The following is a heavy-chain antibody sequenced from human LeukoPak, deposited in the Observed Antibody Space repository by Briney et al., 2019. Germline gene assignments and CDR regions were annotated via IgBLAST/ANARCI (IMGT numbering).Heavy chain of an antibody. Sequence: GASVKVSCKASGYTFTGYYMHWVRQAPGQGLEWMGWINPNSGGTNYAQKFQGRVTMTRDTSISTAYMELSRLRSDDTAVYYCARDQDIVVVVAATGGLDYWGQGPLVTVSS. J-gene: IGHJ4*02. D-gene: IGHD2-15*01. CDR1: GYTFTGYY. CDR2: INPNSGGT. CDR3: ARDQDIVVVVAATGGLDY. V-gene: IGHV1-2*02.